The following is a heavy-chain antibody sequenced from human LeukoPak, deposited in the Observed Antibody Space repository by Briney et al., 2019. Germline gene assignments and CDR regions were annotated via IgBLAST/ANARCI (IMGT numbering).Heavy chain of an antibody. CDR3: ASYYASGVSAYNYYGMDV. CDR1: GHSISTGYY. CDR2: MSHNRGT. J-gene: IGHJ6*04. D-gene: IGHD3-10*01. Sequence: PSETLSLTCAVSGHSISTGYYWGWVRQPPGKGLEWIGSMSHNRGTYYNPSLKSRVTISMDTSKNQISLRLTSVTAADTAVYYCASYYASGVSAYNYYGMDVWGKGTTVTVSS. V-gene: IGHV4-38-2*01.